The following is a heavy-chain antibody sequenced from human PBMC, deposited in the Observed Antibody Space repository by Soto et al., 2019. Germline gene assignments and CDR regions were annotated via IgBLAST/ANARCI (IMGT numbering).Heavy chain of an antibody. J-gene: IGHJ1*01. V-gene: IGHV3-23*01. CDR2: ISGSGGST. D-gene: IGHD3-22*01. Sequence: EVQLLESGGGLVQPGGSLRLSCAASGFTFSSYAMSWVRQATGKGLEWVSAISGSGGSTYYADSVKGRFTISRDNSKNTLYLQMNSLRAEYTAVYYCAKDFAYYYDSSGHLRYFQHWGQGTLVTVSS. CDR1: GFTFSSYA. CDR3: AKDFAYYYDSSGHLRYFQH.